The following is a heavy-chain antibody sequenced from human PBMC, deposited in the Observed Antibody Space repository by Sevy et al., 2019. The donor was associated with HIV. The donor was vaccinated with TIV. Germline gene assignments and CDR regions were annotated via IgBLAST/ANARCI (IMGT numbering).Heavy chain of an antibody. CDR3: AKSDSSGYTPGFDY. CDR1: GFTFSSYA. CDR2: ISGSGGST. Sequence: GGSLRLSCVASGFTFSSYAMSWVRQAPGKGLEWVSAISGSGGSTYYADSVKGRFTISRDNSKNTLYLQMNSLRAEDTAVYYCAKSDSSGYTPGFDYWGQGTLVTVSS. D-gene: IGHD3-22*01. V-gene: IGHV3-23*01. J-gene: IGHJ4*02.